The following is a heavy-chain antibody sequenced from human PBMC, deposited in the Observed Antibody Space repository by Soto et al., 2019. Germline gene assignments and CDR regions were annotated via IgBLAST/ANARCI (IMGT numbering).Heavy chain of an antibody. CDR2: ISGSGGST. V-gene: IGHV3-23*01. D-gene: IGHD6-13*01. Sequence: PGGSLRLSCAASGFTFSSYAMSWVRQAPGKGLEWVSAISGSGGSTYYADSVKGRFTISRDNSENTLYLQMNSLRAEDTAVYYCAREYSSSRYFAYWGQGTLVTVSS. CDR3: AREYSSSRYFAY. J-gene: IGHJ4*02. CDR1: GFTFSSYA.